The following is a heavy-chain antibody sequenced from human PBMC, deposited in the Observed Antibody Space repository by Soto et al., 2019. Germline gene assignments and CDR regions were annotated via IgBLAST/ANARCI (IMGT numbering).Heavy chain of an antibody. D-gene: IGHD2-2*01. V-gene: IGHV4-31*03. CDR2: IYYSGST. CDR1: GGSISSGGYY. CDR3: ARDTGRSYCSSTSCPHAFDI. J-gene: IGHJ3*02. Sequence: QVQLQESGPGLVKPSQTLSLTCTVSGGSISSGGYYWSWIRQHPGKGLEWIGYIYYSGSTYYNPSPKSRVTITVDTSKNKFSLKLSSVTAADTAVYYCARDTGRSYCSSTSCPHAFDIWGQGTMVTVSS.